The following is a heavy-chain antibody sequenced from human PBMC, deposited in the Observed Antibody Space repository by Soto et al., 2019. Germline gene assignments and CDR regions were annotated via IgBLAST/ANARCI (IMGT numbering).Heavy chain of an antibody. V-gene: IGHV5-51*01. CDR2: TYPGDFDT. CDR3: ARTAYGEYYDYSGYYYNF. J-gene: IGHJ4*01. CDR1: GYRFSDNW. D-gene: IGHD3-22*01. Sequence: GESLKISCKGSGYRFSDNWISWVRQMPGKGLEWMGTTYPGDFDTRYSPSFQGQVTISADKSISTAYLQWSALRASDTAMYYCARTAYGEYYDYSGYYYNFWGQGTLVTVSS.